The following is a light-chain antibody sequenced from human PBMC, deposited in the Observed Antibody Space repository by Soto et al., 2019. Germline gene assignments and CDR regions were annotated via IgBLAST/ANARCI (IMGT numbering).Light chain of an antibody. J-gene: IGKJ1*01. CDR3: QQRSNWPWT. CDR1: QSVSSF. CDR2: DAS. Sequence: EIVLTQSPATLSLSPGERATLSCRASQSVSSFLVWYQQKPGQAPRLLISDASNRATGIPGRFSGSGSGTDFSLTIGSLEPEDFAVYYCQQRSNWPWTFGQGTKVEIK. V-gene: IGKV3-11*01.